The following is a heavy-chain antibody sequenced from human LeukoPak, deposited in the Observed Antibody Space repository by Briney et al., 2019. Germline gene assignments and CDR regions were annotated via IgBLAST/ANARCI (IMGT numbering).Heavy chain of an antibody. J-gene: IGHJ5*02. V-gene: IGHV4-59*01. D-gene: IGHD1-26*01. Sequence: SETLSLTCTVSGGSISSYYWSWIRQPPGKGLEWIGYIYNSENTNYNPSLKSRVTISVDTSKNQFSLKLSSVTAADTAVYYCASLVGATFNWFDPWGQGTLVTVSS. CDR1: GGSISSYY. CDR2: IYNSENT. CDR3: ASLVGATFNWFDP.